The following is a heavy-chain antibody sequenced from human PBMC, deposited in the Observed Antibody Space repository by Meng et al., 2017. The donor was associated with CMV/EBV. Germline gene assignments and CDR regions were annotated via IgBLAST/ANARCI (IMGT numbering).Heavy chain of an antibody. CDR1: GGSISSYY. D-gene: IGHD2-2*01. V-gene: IGHV4-4*07. CDR3: ARDLMNCSSTSCANWFDP. CDR2: IYTSGST. Sequence: QVQLRESDQGLLSPSGTLSLTCTVSGGSISSYYWSWIRQTAGKGLEWIGRIYTSGSTNYNPSLKSRVTMSVDTSKNQFSLKLSSVTAADTAVYYCARDLMNCSSTSCANWFDPWGQGTLVTVSS. J-gene: IGHJ5*02.